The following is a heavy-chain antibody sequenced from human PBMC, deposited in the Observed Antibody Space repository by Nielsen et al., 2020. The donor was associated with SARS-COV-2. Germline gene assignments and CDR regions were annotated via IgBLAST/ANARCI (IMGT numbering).Heavy chain of an antibody. Sequence: GESLKISCAASGFTFSSYGMHWVRQAPGKGLEWVAVISYDGSNKYYADSVKGRFTISRDNSKNTLYLQMNSLRAEDTAVYYCAKDKSSSYHNWFDPWGQGTLVTVSS. CDR1: GFTFSSYG. CDR3: AKDKSSSYHNWFDP. D-gene: IGHD6-13*01. CDR2: ISYDGSNK. V-gene: IGHV3-30*18. J-gene: IGHJ5*02.